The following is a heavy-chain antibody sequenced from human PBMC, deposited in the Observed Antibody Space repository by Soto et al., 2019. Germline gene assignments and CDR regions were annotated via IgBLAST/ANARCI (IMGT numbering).Heavy chain of an antibody. CDR1: GFTFNNYA. J-gene: IGHJ4*02. CDR2: IRDGVGRT. CDR3: AKDGYYDSRDSY. D-gene: IGHD4-17*01. V-gene: IGHV3-23*01. Sequence: GGSLRLSCAASGFTFNNYAMSWFRQAPGRGLEWVSTIRDGVGRTYYADSVKGRFTISRDNSKSRLSLQMNSLRVEDSALYYCAKDGYYDSRDSYWGRGTLVTVSS.